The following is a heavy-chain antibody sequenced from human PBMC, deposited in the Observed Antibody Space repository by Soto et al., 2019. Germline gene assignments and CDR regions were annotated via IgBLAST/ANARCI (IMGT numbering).Heavy chain of an antibody. Sequence: LSLPCTVSGGSISSGDYYWSWIRQPPGKGLEWIGYIYYSGSTYYNPSLKSRVTISVDMSKNQFSLKLSSVTAADTAVYYCARDLGRDYYDSSGYYSHYYFDYWGQGTLVTVSS. CDR1: GGSISSGDYY. CDR2: IYYSGST. D-gene: IGHD3-22*01. CDR3: ARDLGRDYYDSSGYYSHYYFDY. J-gene: IGHJ4*02. V-gene: IGHV4-30-4*01.